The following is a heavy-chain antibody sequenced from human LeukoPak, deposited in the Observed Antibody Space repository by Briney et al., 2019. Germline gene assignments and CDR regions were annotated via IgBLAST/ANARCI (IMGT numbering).Heavy chain of an antibody. Sequence: PSETLSLTCAVYGGSFSGYYWSWIRQPPGKGLGWIGEINHSGSTNYNPSLKSRVTISVDTSRNQFSLRLSSVSAADTAVFYCARHVLWFGELNVFDIWGQGTMVTVSS. CDR1: GGSFSGYY. CDR3: ARHVLWFGELNVFDI. D-gene: IGHD3-10*01. V-gene: IGHV4-34*01. CDR2: INHSGST. J-gene: IGHJ3*02.